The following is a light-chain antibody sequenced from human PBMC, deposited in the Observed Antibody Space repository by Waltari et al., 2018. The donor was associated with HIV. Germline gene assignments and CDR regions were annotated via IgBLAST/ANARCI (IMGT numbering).Light chain of an antibody. Sequence: QSVLTQPPSASGTPGQRVTISCSGSSSNIGRNYVYWYPQLPGTAPKLLIYTNNQRPSGVPDRFSGSKSCTSASLDISGLRSEDEAEYYCAAWNDRLSGYVFGTGTKVTV. CDR3: AAWNDRLSGYV. CDR1: SSNIGRNY. V-gene: IGLV1-47*01. J-gene: IGLJ1*01. CDR2: TNN.